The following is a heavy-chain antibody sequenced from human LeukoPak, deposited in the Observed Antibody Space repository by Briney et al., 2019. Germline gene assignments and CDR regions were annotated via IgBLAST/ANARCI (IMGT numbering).Heavy chain of an antibody. J-gene: IGHJ6*02. Sequence: PGGSLRLSCVASGVTSRNSWMHWVRQAPGKGLVWVSRITIDGSSTTYADSVKGRFASSRDSAKNTLYLQMNSLRAEDTAVYYCTRDRFYAMDAWGQGTTVTVSS. CDR3: TRDRFYAMDA. CDR2: ITIDGSST. CDR1: GVTSRNSW. V-gene: IGHV3-74*03.